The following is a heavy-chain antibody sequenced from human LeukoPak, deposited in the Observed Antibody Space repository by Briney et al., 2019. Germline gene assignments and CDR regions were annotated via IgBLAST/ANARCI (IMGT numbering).Heavy chain of an antibody. D-gene: IGHD7-27*01. CDR3: AMGMSYYYYMDV. CDR2: IYHSGST. Sequence: PSETLSLTCTVSGNAISSGYYWGWIRQPPGKGLEWIGSIYHSGSTYYNPSLKSRVTISVDTSKNQFSLKLSSVTAADTAVYYCAMGMSYYYYMDVWGKGTTVTVSS. J-gene: IGHJ6*03. CDR1: GNAISSGYY. V-gene: IGHV4-38-2*02.